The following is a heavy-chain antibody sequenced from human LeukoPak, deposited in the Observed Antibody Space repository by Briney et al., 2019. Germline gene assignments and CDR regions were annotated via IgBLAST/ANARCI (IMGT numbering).Heavy chain of an antibody. CDR1: GFSFSGDY. CDR2: ISGDGVTT. CDR3: ARDTNREQDI. D-gene: IGHD3-3*01. Sequence: GGSLRLSCAASGFSFSGDYIHWVRQAPGKGLEYVSAISGDGVTTHYTNSVKGRFTISRDNSKNTVYLQMGSLSTEDTAVYYCARDTNREQDIWGQGTTVTVSS. J-gene: IGHJ6*02. V-gene: IGHV3-64*01.